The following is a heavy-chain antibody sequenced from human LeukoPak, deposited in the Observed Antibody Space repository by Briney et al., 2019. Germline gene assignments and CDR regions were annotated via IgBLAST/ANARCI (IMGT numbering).Heavy chain of an antibody. D-gene: IGHD3-10*01. CDR3: ARDRYYVSATRYYMDV. CDR2: IYPSGNT. J-gene: IGHJ6*03. V-gene: IGHV4-38-2*02. CDR1: GGSISSGDY. Sequence: SETLSLTCTVSGGSISSGDYWGWIRQPPGRGLEWIGSIYPSGNTYYNPSLKSRVTISVDTSKNQISLKLRSVTAADTAVYYCARDRYYVSATRYYMDVWGKGTTVTVSS.